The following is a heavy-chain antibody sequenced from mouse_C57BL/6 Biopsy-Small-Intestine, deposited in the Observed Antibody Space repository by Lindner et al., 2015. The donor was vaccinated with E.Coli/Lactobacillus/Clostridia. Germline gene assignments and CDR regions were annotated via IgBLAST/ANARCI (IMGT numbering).Heavy chain of an antibody. J-gene: IGHJ4*01. D-gene: IGHD4-1*01. V-gene: IGHV1-55*01. CDR3: VRGELTGNTY. CDR2: IHALGNT. CDR1: GYTFTSYG. Sequence: SVKVSCKASGYTFTSYGITWVRQAPGQGLEWMGLIHALGNTKYAQRLQGRVSMTTDTSTSTAYMELRNLRSDDTAVYYCVRGELTGNTYWGQGTLVTVSS.